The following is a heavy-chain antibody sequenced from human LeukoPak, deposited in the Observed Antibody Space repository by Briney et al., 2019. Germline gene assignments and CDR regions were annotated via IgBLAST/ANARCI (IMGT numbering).Heavy chain of an antibody. CDR1: GYTFTGYY. CDR3: ARGAHYHDSSEGYDY. D-gene: IGHD3-22*01. CDR2: INPNSGGT. J-gene: IGHJ4*02. Sequence: ASVKVSCKASGYTFTGYYMHWVRQAPGQRLEWMGWINPNSGGTNYAQKFQGRVTMTRDTSISTAYMELSRLRSDDTAVYYCARGAHYHDSSEGYDYWGQGTLVTVSS. V-gene: IGHV1-2*02.